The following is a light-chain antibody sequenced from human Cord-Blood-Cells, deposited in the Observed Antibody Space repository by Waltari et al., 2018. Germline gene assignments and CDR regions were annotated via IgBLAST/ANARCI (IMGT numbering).Light chain of an antibody. V-gene: IGLV2-23*01. CDR3: CSYAGSSFWV. Sequence: QSALTQPASVSGSPGQSITISCTGTSSDVGSYNLVSWYQQHPGKAPKLMIYEGSKRPSGLSNRFSGSKSGNTASLTISGLQAEDEADYYCCSYAGSSFWVFGGGTKLTVL. CDR1: SSDVGSYNL. J-gene: IGLJ3*02. CDR2: EGS.